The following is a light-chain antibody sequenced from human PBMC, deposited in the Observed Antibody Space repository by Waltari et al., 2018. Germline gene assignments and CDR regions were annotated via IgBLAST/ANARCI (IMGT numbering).Light chain of an antibody. CDR3: SSFSSGSTPVV. CDR1: SSDVGSYNF. CDR2: NVS. Sequence: QSVLTQPAPVSGSPGQSITISCTGTSSDVGSYNFVSWYQQHPGKAPKLIIFNVSNRPSGVSNRFSGSKSGNTASLTISGLQAEDEADFYCSSFSSGSTPVVFGGGTMLTVL. J-gene: IGLJ2*01. V-gene: IGLV2-14*03.